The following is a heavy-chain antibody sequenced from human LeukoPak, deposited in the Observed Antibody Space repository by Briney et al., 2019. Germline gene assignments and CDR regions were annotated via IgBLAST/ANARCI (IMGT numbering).Heavy chain of an antibody. CDR1: GGSISSSY. J-gene: IGHJ1*01. V-gene: IGHV4-59*08. Sequence: SETLSLTCTVSGGSISSSYWSWIRQPPGKGLEWIGYIYYSGSTNYNPSLKSRVTMSVDTSKNQFSLKVTSVTAADTAVYYCAKGSGYYPEYFQHWGQGTLVTVSS. CDR2: IYYSGST. CDR3: AKGSGYYPEYFQH. D-gene: IGHD3-22*01.